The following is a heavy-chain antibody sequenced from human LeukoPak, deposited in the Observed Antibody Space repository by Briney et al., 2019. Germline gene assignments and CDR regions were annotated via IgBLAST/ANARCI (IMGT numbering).Heavy chain of an antibody. Sequence: ASVKVSCKASGYMFNLYDINWVRQATGQGLEWMGWMNPNSGNTGYAQKFQGRVTMTRNTSISTAYMELSSLRSEDTAVYYCARGALNIVATDPYYYYMDVWGKGTTVTISS. CDR2: MNPNSGNT. D-gene: IGHD5-12*01. CDR1: GYMFNLYD. J-gene: IGHJ6*03. CDR3: ARGALNIVATDPYYYYMDV. V-gene: IGHV1-8*01.